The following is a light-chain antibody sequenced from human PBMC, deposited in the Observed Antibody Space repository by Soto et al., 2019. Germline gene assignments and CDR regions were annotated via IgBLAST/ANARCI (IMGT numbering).Light chain of an antibody. J-gene: IGKJ2*01. Sequence: EVGLTQSPGTLSLSPGETATLSCRASQSVNSDFLAWYQQKPGQAPRLLVYGSSTRAAGVPDRFSGSGSGTEFTPNIRGLEPEGFAVYYCQQYGRSPLLYTFGQGTKLGVK. CDR1: QSVNSDF. CDR2: GSS. V-gene: IGKV3-20*01. CDR3: QQYGRSPLLYT.